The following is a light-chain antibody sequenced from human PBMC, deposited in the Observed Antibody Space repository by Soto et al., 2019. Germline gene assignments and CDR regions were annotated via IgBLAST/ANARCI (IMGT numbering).Light chain of an antibody. V-gene: IGLV2-23*01. Sequence: QSALTQPASVSGSPGQSITISCTGTSRDVGSYNLVSWYQQHPGKAPKLIIYEAVERPSGISNRFSGFKSGNTASLTISGLQADDEAYYYCCSYTGSSSTLVLGGGTQLTVL. CDR2: EAV. J-gene: IGLJ2*01. CDR3: CSYTGSSSTLV. CDR1: SRDVGSYNL.